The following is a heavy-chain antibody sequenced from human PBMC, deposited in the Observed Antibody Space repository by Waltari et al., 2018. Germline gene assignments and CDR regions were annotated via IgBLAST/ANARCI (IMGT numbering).Heavy chain of an antibody. Sequence: EVQLVQSGAEVKKAGESLKISCKASGYTFTNNWIGWVRQIPGKGLEWMGNTYPGNSDSTYSPSFKGQVTISADKSTNTAYLQWSSLKASDTAIYYCARCEGGYNWNGYYEKGMDVWGQGTMVTVS. CDR1: GYTFTNNW. D-gene: IGHD1-1*01. J-gene: IGHJ6*02. CDR3: ARCEGGYNWNGYYEKGMDV. V-gene: IGHV5-51*03. CDR2: TYPGNSDS.